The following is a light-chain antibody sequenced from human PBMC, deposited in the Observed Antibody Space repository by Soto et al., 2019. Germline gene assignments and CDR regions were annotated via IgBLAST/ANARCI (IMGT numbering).Light chain of an antibody. Sequence: QSVLTQPPSVSAAPGERVTISCSGSSSNIRKNYVSWYQQFPGTAPKLLIYENNKRPSGIPDRFSGSKSGTSATLGITGLQTGDEADYYCATWESSLNAGVFGTGTKLTVL. CDR2: ENN. CDR3: ATWESSLNAGV. V-gene: IGLV1-51*01. J-gene: IGLJ1*01. CDR1: SSNIRKNY.